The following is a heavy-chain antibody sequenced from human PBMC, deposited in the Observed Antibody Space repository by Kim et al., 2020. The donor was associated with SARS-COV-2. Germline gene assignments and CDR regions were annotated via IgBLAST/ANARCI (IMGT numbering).Heavy chain of an antibody. CDR2: INTNTGNP. V-gene: IGHV7-4-1*02. CDR1: GYTFTSYA. J-gene: IGHJ3*02. D-gene: IGHD3-9*01. Sequence: ASVKVSCKASGYTFTSYAMNWVRQAPGQGLEWMGWINTNTGNPTYAQGFTGRFVFSLDTSVSTAYLQISSLKAEDTAVYYCARESPVWYFDCLHNAPEYDAFDIWGQGTMVTVSS. CDR3: ARESPVWYFDCLHNAPEYDAFDI.